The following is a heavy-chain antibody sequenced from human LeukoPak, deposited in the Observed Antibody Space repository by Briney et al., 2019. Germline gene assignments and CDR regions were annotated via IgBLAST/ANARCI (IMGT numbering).Heavy chain of an antibody. CDR2: ISAYNGNT. D-gene: IGHD6-19*01. CDR3: ARGGSGWFDAFDI. Sequence: EASVKVSCKASGYTFTSYGISWVRQAPGQGLEWMGWISAYNGNTNYAQKLQGRVTMTRNTSISTVYMELSSLRSEDTAVYYCARGGSGWFDAFDIWGQGTMVTVSS. CDR1: GYTFTSYG. J-gene: IGHJ3*02. V-gene: IGHV1-18*01.